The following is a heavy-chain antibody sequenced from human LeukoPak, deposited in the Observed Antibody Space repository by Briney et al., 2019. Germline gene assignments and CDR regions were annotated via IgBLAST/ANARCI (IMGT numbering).Heavy chain of an antibody. Sequence: SETLSLTCAVSGASITSTYWSTWVRQPPGKGLEWIGEIHDNGSTNYNPSLKSRVTMSVDKSKNQFSLNLTSVAAADTAVYYCATRATAGPWWGQGTLVTVSS. D-gene: IGHD6-13*01. CDR1: GASITSTYW. V-gene: IGHV4-4*02. CDR3: ATRATAGPW. CDR2: IHDNGST. J-gene: IGHJ4*02.